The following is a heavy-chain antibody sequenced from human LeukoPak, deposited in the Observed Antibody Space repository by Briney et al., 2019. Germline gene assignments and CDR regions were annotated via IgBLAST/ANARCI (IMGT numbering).Heavy chain of an antibody. D-gene: IGHD6-13*01. V-gene: IGHV3-23*01. CDR1: GVTFSSYV. Sequence: GGSLRLSCAASGVTFSSYVMSWVRQAPGKGPEWVSGISGSGGGTYYADSVKGRFAISRDNSKNTLYLQMNSLRAEDTAVYYCAKYIPPTAAAGLYYFDYWGQGTLVTVSS. J-gene: IGHJ4*02. CDR3: AKYIPPTAAAGLYYFDY. CDR2: ISGSGGGT.